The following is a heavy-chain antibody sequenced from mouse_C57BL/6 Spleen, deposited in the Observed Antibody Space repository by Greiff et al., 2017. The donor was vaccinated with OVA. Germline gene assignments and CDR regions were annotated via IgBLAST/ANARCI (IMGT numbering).Heavy chain of an antibody. CDR3: ARHEGFQDY. CDR2: ISSGGSYT. CDR1: GFTFSSYG. Sequence: VQLKQSGGDLVKPGGSLKLSCAASGFTFSSYGMSWVRQTPDKRLEWVATISSGGSYTYYPDSVKGRFTISRDNAKNTLYLQMSSLKSEDTAMYYCARHEGFQDYWGQGTSVTVSS. J-gene: IGHJ4*01. V-gene: IGHV5-6*01.